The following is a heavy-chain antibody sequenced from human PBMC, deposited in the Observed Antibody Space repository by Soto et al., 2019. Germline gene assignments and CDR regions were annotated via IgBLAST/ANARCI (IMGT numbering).Heavy chain of an antibody. D-gene: IGHD5-18*01. V-gene: IGHV3-7*05. J-gene: IGHJ3*02. CDR3: ARKVVYTYGLDAFDI. CDR1: GSTFSSYW. CDR2: IKEDGSEK. Sequence: GGSLRLSCAASGSTFSSYWITWVRQTPGKGQEWVAIIKEDGSEKYYVDSVKGRFTISRDNAKNSVYLQMDSLRAEDTAVYYCARKVVYTYGLDAFDIWGQGTMVTVSS.